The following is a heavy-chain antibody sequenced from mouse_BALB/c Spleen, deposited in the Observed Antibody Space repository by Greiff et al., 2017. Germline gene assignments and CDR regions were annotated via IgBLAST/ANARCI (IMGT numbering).Heavy chain of an antibody. CDR1: GFNIKDYY. V-gene: IGHV14-1*02. CDR2: IDPENGNT. CDR3: ARRGYGDY. Sequence: EVHLVESGAELVRPGASVKLSCKASGFNIKDYYMHWVKQRPEQGLEWIGWIDPENGNTIYDPKFQGKASITADTSSNTAYLQLSSLTSEDTAVYYCARRGYGDYWGQGTTVTVSS. J-gene: IGHJ2*01. D-gene: IGHD3-1*01.